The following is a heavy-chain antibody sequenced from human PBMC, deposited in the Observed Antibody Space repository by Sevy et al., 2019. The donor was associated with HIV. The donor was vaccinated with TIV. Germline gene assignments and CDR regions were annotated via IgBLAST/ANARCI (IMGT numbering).Heavy chain of an antibody. CDR2: INPNSGGT. V-gene: IGHV1-2*02. CDR1: GYTFTGYY. Sequence: ASVKVSCKASGYTFTGYYMHWVRQAPGQGLEWMGWINPNSGGTNYAQKFQGRVTMTRDTSISTAYRELSRLRSDDTAVYYCASLYSSGWYGDWSYFDYWGQGTLVTVSS. J-gene: IGHJ4*02. CDR3: ASLYSSGWYGDWSYFDY. D-gene: IGHD6-19*01.